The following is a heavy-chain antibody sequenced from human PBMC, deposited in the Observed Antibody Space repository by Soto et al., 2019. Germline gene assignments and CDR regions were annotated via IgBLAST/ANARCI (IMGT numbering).Heavy chain of an antibody. CDR2: IYSGGST. CDR3: ARDLYDYVWGSYAGGYYSGMDV. V-gene: IGHV3-53*01. D-gene: IGHD3-16*01. CDR1: GFTVSSNF. Sequence: GGSLRLSCAASGFTVSSNFMNWVRQAPGKGLEWVSVIYSGGSTYYADSVKGRFTISRDNAKNSLYLQMNSLRAEDTAVHYCARDLYDYVWGSYAGGYYSGMDVWGQGTTVTVSS. J-gene: IGHJ6*02.